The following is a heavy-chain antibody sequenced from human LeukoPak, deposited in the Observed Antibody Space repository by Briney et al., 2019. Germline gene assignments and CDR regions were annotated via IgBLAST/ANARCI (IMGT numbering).Heavy chain of an antibody. CDR3: ARVRGSGSYYNPLKYNWFDP. V-gene: IGHV4-59*01. D-gene: IGHD3-10*01. CDR1: GGSISSYY. Sequence: SETLSLTCAVSGGSISSYYWSWIRQPPGKGLEWIGYIYYSGSTNYNPSLKSRVTISVDTSKNQFSLKLSSVTAADTAVYYCARVRGSGSYYNPLKYNWFDPWGQGTLVTVSS. CDR2: IYYSGST. J-gene: IGHJ5*02.